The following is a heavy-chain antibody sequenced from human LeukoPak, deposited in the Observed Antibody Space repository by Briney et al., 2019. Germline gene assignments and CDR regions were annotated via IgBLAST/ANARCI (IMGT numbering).Heavy chain of an antibody. J-gene: IGHJ4*02. V-gene: IGHV1-69*13. CDR3: ARDRGTLGYYYGSGSYPFDY. CDR2: IIPIFGTA. Sequence: SVKVSCKASGGTFSNYAINWVRQAPGQGLEWMGGIIPIFGTANYAQKFQSRLTITADESTSTAYMELSSLRSEDTAVYYCARDRGTLGYYYGSGSYPFDYRGQGTLVTVSS. CDR1: GGTFSNYA. D-gene: IGHD3-10*01.